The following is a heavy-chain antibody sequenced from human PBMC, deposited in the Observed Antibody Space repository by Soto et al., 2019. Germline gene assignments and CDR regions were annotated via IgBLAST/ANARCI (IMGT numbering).Heavy chain of an antibody. D-gene: IGHD2-21*01. CDR2: IIPIFGTA. J-gene: IGHJ4*02. CDR1: GGTFSSYA. Sequence: SVKVSCKASGGTFSSYAISWVRQAPGQGLEWMGGIIPIFGTANYAQKFRGRVTITADKSTSTAYMELSSLRSEDTAVYYCARPGGPIAEAHYFGYWGQGTLVTVSS. CDR3: ARPGGPIAEAHYFGY. V-gene: IGHV1-69*06.